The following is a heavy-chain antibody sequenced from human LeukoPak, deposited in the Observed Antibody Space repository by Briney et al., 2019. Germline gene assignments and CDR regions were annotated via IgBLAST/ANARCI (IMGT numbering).Heavy chain of an antibody. CDR2: ISANNGNT. Sequence: ASVKVSCKASGYTFTTYGISWVRQAPGQGLEWMGWISANNGNTNYAQKLQGRVTMTTDTSTSTAYMELRSLRSDDTAVYYCAGDLPFECGGDCYSDYYYGMDVWGQGTTVTVSS. J-gene: IGHJ6*02. D-gene: IGHD2-21*02. V-gene: IGHV1-18*01. CDR1: GYTFTTYG. CDR3: AGDLPFECGGDCYSDYYYGMDV.